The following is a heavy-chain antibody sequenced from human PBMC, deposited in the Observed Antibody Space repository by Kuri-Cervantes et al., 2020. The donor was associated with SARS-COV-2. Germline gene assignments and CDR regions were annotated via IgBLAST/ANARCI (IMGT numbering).Heavy chain of an antibody. D-gene: IGHD3-3*01. Sequence: GESLKISCEVSGFLFSASAIHWVRQAPGKGLEWVAFIRYDGSNKYYADSVKGRFTISRDNSKNTLYLQMNSLRAEDTAVYYCARGPSITIFGVAYDYYMDVWGKGTTVTVSS. CDR1: GFLFSASA. V-gene: IGHV3-30*02. J-gene: IGHJ6*03. CDR2: IRYDGSNK. CDR3: ARGPSITIFGVAYDYYMDV.